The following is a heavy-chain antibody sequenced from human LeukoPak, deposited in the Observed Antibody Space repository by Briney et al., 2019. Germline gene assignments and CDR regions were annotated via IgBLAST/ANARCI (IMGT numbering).Heavy chain of an antibody. D-gene: IGHD3-10*01. Sequence: SETLSLTCAVYGGSFSGYYWSWIRQPPGKGLEWIGEINHSGSTNYNPSLKSRVTISVDTSKNQFSLKLSSVTAVDTAVYYCARGYTPSGDYYYGMDVWGKGTTVTVSS. J-gene: IGHJ6*04. CDR3: ARGYTPSGDYYYGMDV. CDR1: GGSFSGYY. V-gene: IGHV4-34*01. CDR2: INHSGST.